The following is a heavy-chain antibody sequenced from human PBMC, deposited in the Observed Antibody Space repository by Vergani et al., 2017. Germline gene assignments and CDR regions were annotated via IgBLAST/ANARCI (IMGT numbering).Heavy chain of an antibody. CDR2: ISSSSSYI. D-gene: IGHD6-19*01. V-gene: IGHV3-21*01. Sequence: EVQLVESGGGLVKPGGSLRLSCAASGFTFSSYSMNWVRQAPGKGLEWVSSISSSSSYIYYADSVKGRFTISRDNAKNSLYLQMNSLRAEDTAVYYCARETGSGWYQTGYYCDYWGQGTLVTVAS. CDR1: GFTFSSYS. CDR3: ARETGSGWYQTGYYCDY. J-gene: IGHJ4*02.